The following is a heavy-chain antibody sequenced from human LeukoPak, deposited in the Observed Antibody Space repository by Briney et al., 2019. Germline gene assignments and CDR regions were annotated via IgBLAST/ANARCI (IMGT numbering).Heavy chain of an antibody. Sequence: GRSLRLSCAASGFTFSNYAMHWVRQAPGKGLEWVALMSFDGSHQYYADSVKGRFTISRDNSKNTLYLQMNGLKPEDTAVYYCARNLEFVTTNDAMDVWGQGTTVTVSS. V-gene: IGHV3-30*01. CDR3: ARNLEFVTTNDAMDV. CDR2: MSFDGSHQ. D-gene: IGHD4-17*01. CDR1: GFTFSNYA. J-gene: IGHJ6*02.